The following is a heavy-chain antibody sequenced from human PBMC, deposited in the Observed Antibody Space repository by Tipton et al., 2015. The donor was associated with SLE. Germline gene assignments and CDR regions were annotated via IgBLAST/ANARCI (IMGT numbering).Heavy chain of an antibody. J-gene: IGHJ6*02. Sequence: QSGPEVKKPGASVKVSCKASGYTFTSYDINWVRQATGQGLEWMGWMNPNSGNTGYAQKFQGRVTMTRNTSISTAYMELSSLRSEDTAAYYCASQTLGAVADDVWGQGTTVTVSS. CDR3: ASQTLGAVADDV. D-gene: IGHD6-19*01. CDR1: GYTFTSYD. CDR2: MNPNSGNT. V-gene: IGHV1-8*01.